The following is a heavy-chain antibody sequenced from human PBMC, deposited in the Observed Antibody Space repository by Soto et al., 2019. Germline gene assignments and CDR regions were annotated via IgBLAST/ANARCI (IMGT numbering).Heavy chain of an antibody. J-gene: IGHJ4*02. CDR1: GFTFSSYA. CDR3: AKESDPIVGATSIYDY. V-gene: IGHV3-23*01. Sequence: PGGSLRLSCAASGFTFSSYAMSWVRQAPGKGLEWVSAISGSGGSTYYADSVKGRFTISRDNSKNTLYLQMNSLRAEDTAVYYCAKESDPIVGATSIYDYWGQGTLVTVSS. D-gene: IGHD1-26*01. CDR2: ISGSGGST.